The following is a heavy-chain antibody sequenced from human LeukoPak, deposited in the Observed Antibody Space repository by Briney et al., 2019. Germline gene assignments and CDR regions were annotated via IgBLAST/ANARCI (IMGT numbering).Heavy chain of an antibody. J-gene: IGHJ6*02. CDR3: AKDRRFDGSGSYPKYYYGLDV. Sequence: GGSLRLSCAGTGFTFSSYAMSWVRQAPGKGLEWVSSISGSGGSTYYADSVKGRFTISRDNSKNTLYLQMNSLRAEDTAVFYCAKDRRFDGSGSYPKYYYGLDVWGQGTTVTVSS. CDR1: GFTFSSYA. CDR2: ISGSGGST. V-gene: IGHV3-23*01. D-gene: IGHD3-10*01.